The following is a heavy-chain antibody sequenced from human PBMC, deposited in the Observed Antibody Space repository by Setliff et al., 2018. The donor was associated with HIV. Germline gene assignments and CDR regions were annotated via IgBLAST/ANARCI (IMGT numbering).Heavy chain of an antibody. CDR1: GGSISNYY. J-gene: IGHJ3*01. CDR2: IQYGDIS. CDR3: ARSGYTSGFYWVFGAFGV. Sequence: PSETLSLTCTVSGGSISNYYWTWIQQPQGKGPEWIASIQYGDISHYNPSLQSRVTISVDTSTKKFSLYLSSVNETDTAVYYCARSGYTSGFYWVFGAFGVWGQGKMVTVSS. D-gene: IGHD3-22*01. V-gene: IGHV4-59*01.